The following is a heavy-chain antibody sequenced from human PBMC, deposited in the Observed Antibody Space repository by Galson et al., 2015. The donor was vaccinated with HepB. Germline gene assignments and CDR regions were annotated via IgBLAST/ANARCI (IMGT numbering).Heavy chain of an antibody. Sequence: SLRLSCAASGFTFSSYAMHWVRQAPGKGLEWVAVISYDGSNKYYADSVKGRFTISRDNSKNTLYLQMNSLRAEDTAVYYCARDDGEFYYYYGMDVWGQGTTVTVSS. CDR2: ISYDGSNK. J-gene: IGHJ6*02. V-gene: IGHV3-30-3*01. CDR3: ARDDGEFYYYYGMDV. D-gene: IGHD4-17*01. CDR1: GFTFSSYA.